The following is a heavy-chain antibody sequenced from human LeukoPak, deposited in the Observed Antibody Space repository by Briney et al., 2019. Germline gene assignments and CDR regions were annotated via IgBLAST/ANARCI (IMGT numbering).Heavy chain of an antibody. CDR2: ISSSASTI. CDR3: AGGVPTTL. CDR1: GFSFSSYD. J-gene: IGHJ4*02. D-gene: IGHD1-26*01. Sequence: PGGSLRLSCAAPGFSFSSYDMNWVRQAPGKGLEWVSYISSSASTIYYVDSVKGRFAISRDSAKNSLYLQMNSLRAEDTAVYYCAGGVPTTLWGQGTLVTVSS. V-gene: IGHV3-48*03.